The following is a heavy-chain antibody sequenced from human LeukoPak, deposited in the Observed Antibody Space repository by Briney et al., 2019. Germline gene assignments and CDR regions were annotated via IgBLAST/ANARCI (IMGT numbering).Heavy chain of an antibody. V-gene: IGHV1-2*02. D-gene: IGHD6-19*01. Sequence: ASVKVSCKASEYTSTGYYLHWVRQVPGQGLEWMGWINPNSGGTNYAQRFQGRVTMTRDTSISTAYMELSRLTSDDTAVYYCAREPPRITVAGTPDYWGQGTLVTVSS. CDR2: INPNSGGT. CDR1: EYTSTGYY. J-gene: IGHJ4*02. CDR3: AREPPRITVAGTPDY.